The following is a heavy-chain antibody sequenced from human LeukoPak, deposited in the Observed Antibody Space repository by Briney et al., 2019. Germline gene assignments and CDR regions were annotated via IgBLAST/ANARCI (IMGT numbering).Heavy chain of an antibody. D-gene: IGHD1-26*01. CDR1: GFTFDDYA. CDR3: AKATTSGSSEGVFDY. Sequence: GGSLRLSCAASGFTFDDYAMHWVRQAPGKGLGWVSGISWNSGSIGYADSVKGRFTISRDNAKNSLYLQMNSLRAEDMALYYCAKATTSGSSEGVFDYWGQGTPVTVSS. V-gene: IGHV3-9*03. CDR2: ISWNSGSI. J-gene: IGHJ4*02.